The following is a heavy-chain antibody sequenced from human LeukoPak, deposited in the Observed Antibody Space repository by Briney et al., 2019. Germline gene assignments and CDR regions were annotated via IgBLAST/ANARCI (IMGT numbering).Heavy chain of an antibody. D-gene: IGHD6-19*01. Sequence: GGSLRLSXAASGFTFSSYAMSWVRQAPGKGLEWVSAISGSGGSTYYADPVKGRFTISRDNSKNTLYLQMNSLRAEDTAVYYCAKDLGSGWSPYYFDYWGQGTLVTVSS. J-gene: IGHJ4*02. V-gene: IGHV3-23*01. CDR1: GFTFSSYA. CDR3: AKDLGSGWSPYYFDY. CDR2: ISGSGGST.